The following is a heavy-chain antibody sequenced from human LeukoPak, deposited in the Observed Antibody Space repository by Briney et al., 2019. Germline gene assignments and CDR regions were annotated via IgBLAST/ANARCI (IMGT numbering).Heavy chain of an antibody. Sequence: SQTLSLTCAISGDSVSSNSAAWSWVRQSPSRGLEWLGRTYYRSKWYNEYAISAKSRITINPDTSKNQFSLQLNSVTPEDTAVYYCAREVDYSGWLTYWGQGTLVTVSS. J-gene: IGHJ4*02. V-gene: IGHV6-1*01. CDR3: AREVDYSGWLTY. CDR2: TYYRSKWYN. CDR1: GDSVSSNSAA. D-gene: IGHD6-19*01.